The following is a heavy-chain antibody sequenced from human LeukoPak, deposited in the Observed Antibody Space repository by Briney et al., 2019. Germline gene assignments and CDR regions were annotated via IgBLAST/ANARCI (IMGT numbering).Heavy chain of an antibody. CDR2: IYHSGST. V-gene: IGHV4-30-2*01. CDR1: GGSISSGGYS. CDR3: ARGGGSLCSGGSCYPVYFDY. Sequence: PSETLSLTCAVSGGSISSGGYSWSWIRQPPGKGLEWIGYIYHSGSTYYNPSLKSRVTISVDGSKNQFSLKLSSVTAADTAVYYCARGGGSLCSGGSCYPVYFDYWGQGTLVTVSS. J-gene: IGHJ4*02. D-gene: IGHD2-15*01.